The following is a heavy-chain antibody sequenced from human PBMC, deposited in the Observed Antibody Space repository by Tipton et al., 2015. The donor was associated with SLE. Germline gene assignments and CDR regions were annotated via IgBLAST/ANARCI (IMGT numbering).Heavy chain of an antibody. CDR2: IFYSGST. CDR1: GDSIISGSSY. D-gene: IGHD2-15*01. CDR3: AGAWQGYCSGGTCYVLDY. J-gene: IGHJ4*02. V-gene: IGHV4-31*03. Sequence: TLSLTCTVSGDSIISGSSYWSWVRQHPGKGLEWIGYIFYSGSTYYNPSLQSRVTLSIDRSQNQFSLKLRSVTAADTAVYYCAGAWQGYCSGGTCYVLDYWGQGTLVTVSS.